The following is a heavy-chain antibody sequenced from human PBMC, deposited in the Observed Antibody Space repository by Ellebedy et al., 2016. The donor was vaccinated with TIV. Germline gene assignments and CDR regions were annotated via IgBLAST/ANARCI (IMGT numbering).Heavy chain of an antibody. CDR2: IYYSGST. CDR3: AKDSLSSSSSWEKLRRSLYGLDV. CDR1: GGSISSGDYY. D-gene: IGHD6-13*01. Sequence: SETLSLTCTVSGGSISSGDYYWSWIRQPPGKGLEWIGYIYYSGSTYYNPSLKSRITISVDTSKNQFSLKLSSVTAADTAVYFCAKDSLSSSSSWEKLRRSLYGLDVWGQGTTVTVSS. V-gene: IGHV4-30-4*01. J-gene: IGHJ6*02.